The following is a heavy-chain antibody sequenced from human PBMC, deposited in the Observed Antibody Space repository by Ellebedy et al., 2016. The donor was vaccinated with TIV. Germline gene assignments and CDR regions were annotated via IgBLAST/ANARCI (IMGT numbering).Heavy chain of an antibody. Sequence: AASVTVSCKASGYTFTSYAMHWVRQAPGQRLEWMGWINAGNGNTKYSQKFQGRVTITRDTSASTAYMELSSLRSEDTAVYYCARTYYYDSSGYVSDYWGQGTLVTVSS. D-gene: IGHD3-22*01. V-gene: IGHV1-3*01. CDR3: ARTYYYDSSGYVSDY. CDR1: GYTFTSYA. CDR2: INAGNGNT. J-gene: IGHJ4*02.